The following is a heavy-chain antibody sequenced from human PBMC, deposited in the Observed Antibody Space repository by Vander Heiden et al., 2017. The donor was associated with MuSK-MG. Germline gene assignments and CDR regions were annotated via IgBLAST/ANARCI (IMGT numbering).Heavy chain of an antibody. Sequence: EVQLVESGGGLVQPGGSLRLSCAASGFTFRNAGMSWVRQAPGKGLEWVGRIKSKTDGGTTDYAAPVKGRFTISRDDSKNTLYLQMNSLKTEDTAVYYCTTDLWFGELYAFDYWGQGTLVTVSS. J-gene: IGHJ4*02. V-gene: IGHV3-15*01. CDR3: TTDLWFGELYAFDY. CDR2: IKSKTDGGTT. CDR1: GFTFRNAG. D-gene: IGHD3-10*01.